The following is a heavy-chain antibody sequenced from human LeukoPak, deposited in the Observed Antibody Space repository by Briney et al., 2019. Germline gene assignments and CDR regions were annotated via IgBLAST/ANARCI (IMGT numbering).Heavy chain of an antibody. CDR3: ARGPGGGSSWQRDAFDI. D-gene: IGHD6-13*01. V-gene: IGHV1-69*04. CDR1: GGTFSSYA. CDR2: IIPILGIA. Sequence: ASVKVSCKASGGTFSSYAISWVRQAPGQGLEWMGRIIPILGIANYAQKFQGRVTITADKSTSTAYMELSSLRSEDTAVYYCARGPGGGSSWQRDAFDIWGQGTMVTVSS. J-gene: IGHJ3*02.